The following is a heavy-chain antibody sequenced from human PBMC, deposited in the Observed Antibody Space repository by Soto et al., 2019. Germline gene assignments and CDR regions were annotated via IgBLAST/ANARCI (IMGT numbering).Heavy chain of an antibody. J-gene: IGHJ4*02. CDR2: ISACNGNT. CDR3: ARGGYSSGWYSPGYFDY. CDR1: GYTFTSYG. Sequence: GASVKVSCKASGYTFTSYGISWVRQAPGQGLEWMGWISACNGNTNYAQKLQGRVTMTTDTSTSTACMELRSLRSDDTAVYYCARGGYSSGWYSPGYFDYWGQGTLVTVSS. D-gene: IGHD6-19*01. V-gene: IGHV1-18*01.